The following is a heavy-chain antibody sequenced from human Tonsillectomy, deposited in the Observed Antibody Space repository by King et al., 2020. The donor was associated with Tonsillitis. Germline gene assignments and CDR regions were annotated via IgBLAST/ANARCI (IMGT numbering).Heavy chain of an antibody. CDR2: IKTSGNT. Sequence: LQLQESGPGLVKPSQTLSLTCTVSGGSISSGGYYWSWIRQPAGKGLEWLGRIKTSGNTDYNPSLKSLVTMSIDTSKNQFSLWLTSVTAADTAVYYCEGGWKWGRGTLVTVSS. CDR1: GGSISSGGYY. CDR3: EGGWK. V-gene: IGHV4-61*02. D-gene: IGHD1-1*01. J-gene: IGHJ4*02.